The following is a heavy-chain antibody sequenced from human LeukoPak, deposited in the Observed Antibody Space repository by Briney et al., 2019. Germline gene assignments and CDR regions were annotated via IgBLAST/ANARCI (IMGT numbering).Heavy chain of an antibody. CDR3: ASPSGSTNYYYLDS. CDR1: GFTFSDYY. J-gene: IGHJ4*02. CDR2: ISSSGRTI. D-gene: IGHD3-10*01. V-gene: IGHV3-11*04. Sequence: GGSLRLSCAASGFTFSDYYMSWIRQAPGKGLEWVSYISSSGRTIYYADSVKGRFTISRDSAKNSLYLQMNSLRAEDTAVYYCASPSGSTNYYYLDSWGPGTLVTVSS.